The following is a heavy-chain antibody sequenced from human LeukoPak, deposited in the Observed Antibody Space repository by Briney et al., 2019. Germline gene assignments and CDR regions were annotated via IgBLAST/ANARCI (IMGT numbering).Heavy chain of an antibody. J-gene: IGHJ3*02. V-gene: IGHV4-31*03. D-gene: IGHD4-17*01. CDR1: GGSISSGGYY. Sequence: PSETLSLTCTVSGGSISSGGYYWSWIRQHPGKGLEWIGYIYYSGSTYYNPSLKSRVTISVDTSKNQFSLKLSSVTAADTAVYYCARVPAEMTTVTTLGAFDIWGQGTMVTVSS. CDR2: IYYSGST. CDR3: ARVPAEMTTVTTLGAFDI.